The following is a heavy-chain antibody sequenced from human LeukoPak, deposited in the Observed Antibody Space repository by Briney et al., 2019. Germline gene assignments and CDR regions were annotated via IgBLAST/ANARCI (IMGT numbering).Heavy chain of an antibody. CDR2: FDPEDGET. D-gene: IGHD3-22*01. J-gene: IGHJ4*02. CDR3: ARDVDYYDSSGYHY. CDR1: GYTLTELS. V-gene: IGHV1-24*01. Sequence: GASVKVSCKVSGYTLTELSMHWVRQAPGKGLEWMGGFDPEDGETIYAQKFQGRVTMTEDTSTDTAYMELSSLRSEDTAVYYCARDVDYYDSSGYHYWGQGTLVTVSS.